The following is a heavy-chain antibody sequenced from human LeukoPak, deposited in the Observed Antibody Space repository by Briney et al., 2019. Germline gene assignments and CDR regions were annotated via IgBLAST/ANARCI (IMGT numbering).Heavy chain of an antibody. CDR3: ARDGINGNYYFDY. Sequence: GGSLRLSCAASGFTFTTYAMHWVRQAPGKGLEWVAVIRYDGSKKYYADSVKGRFTISRDNSKNLVSLQMNSLIAEDAAVYYCARDGINGNYYFDYWGRGTLVTVSS. V-gene: IGHV3-30*04. J-gene: IGHJ4*02. CDR2: IRYDGSKK. CDR1: GFTFTTYA. D-gene: IGHD4-23*01.